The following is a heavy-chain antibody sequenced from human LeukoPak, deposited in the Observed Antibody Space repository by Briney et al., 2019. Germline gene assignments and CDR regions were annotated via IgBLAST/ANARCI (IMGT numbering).Heavy chain of an antibody. CDR1: GGSFSGYY. D-gene: IGHD3-16*01. CDR2: INHSGST. CDR3: ARGLTFGGDRMKGGMDV. J-gene: IGHJ6*04. Sequence: SETLSLTCAVYGGSFSGYYWSWIRQPPGKGLEWIGEINHSGSTNYNPSLKSRVTISVDTSKNQFSLKLSSVTAADTAVYYYARGLTFGGDRMKGGMDVWGKGTTVTVSS. V-gene: IGHV4-34*01.